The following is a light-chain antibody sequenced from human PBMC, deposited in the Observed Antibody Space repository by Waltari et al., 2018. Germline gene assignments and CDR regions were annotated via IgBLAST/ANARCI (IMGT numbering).Light chain of an antibody. J-gene: IGKJ2*01. CDR1: QRISSW. Sequence: DLQLTQSPSTLSASVGDRVTITCLASQRISSWLAWYQQKPGKAPKLLSYKASSLESGVPSRCSGSGSGTEFTLTISSLQPDDFATYYCKQYNSYSYTFGQGTKLEIK. V-gene: IGKV1-5*03. CDR2: KAS. CDR3: KQYNSYSYT.